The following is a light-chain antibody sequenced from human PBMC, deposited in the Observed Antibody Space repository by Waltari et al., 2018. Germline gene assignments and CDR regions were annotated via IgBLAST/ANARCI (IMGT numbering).Light chain of an antibody. CDR1: SSDVGGYNS. CDR2: DVS. CDR3: SSYTSTDVV. J-gene: IGLJ2*01. Sequence: QSALTQPASVSGSPGQSITISCTGTSSDVGGYNSVSWYQQHPGKAPKLSIYDVSNRPSGVSNRCSGSKSGNTASLTISGLQAEDEADYYCSSYTSTDVVFGGGTKLTVL. V-gene: IGLV2-14*01.